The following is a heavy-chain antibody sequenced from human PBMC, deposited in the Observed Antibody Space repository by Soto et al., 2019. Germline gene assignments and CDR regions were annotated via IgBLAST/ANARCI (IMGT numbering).Heavy chain of an antibody. Sequence: PGGSLRLSCAASGFTFSDYYMSWIRQAPGKGLEWVSYISSSSSYTNYADSVKGRFTISRDNAKNSLYLQMNSLRAEDTAVYYCARDPSIVATTGTYCYYYGMDVWGQGTTVTVSS. J-gene: IGHJ6*02. CDR2: ISSSSSYT. D-gene: IGHD5-12*01. CDR3: ARDPSIVATTGTYCYYYGMDV. V-gene: IGHV3-11*05. CDR1: GFTFSDYY.